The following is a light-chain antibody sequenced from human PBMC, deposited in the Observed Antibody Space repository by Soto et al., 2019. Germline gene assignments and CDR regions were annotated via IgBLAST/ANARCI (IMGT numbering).Light chain of an antibody. CDR1: SIDVGGYNY. J-gene: IGLJ2*01. CDR3: SSYTSSTTVV. CDR2: EVS. Sequence: QSALTQHASVSGSPGQSITISCTGTSIDVGGYNYVSWYQQHPGKAPKLMIYEVSNRPSGVSNRFSGSKSGNTASLTISGLQAEDEADYYCSSYTSSTTVVFGEGTQLTVL. V-gene: IGLV2-14*01.